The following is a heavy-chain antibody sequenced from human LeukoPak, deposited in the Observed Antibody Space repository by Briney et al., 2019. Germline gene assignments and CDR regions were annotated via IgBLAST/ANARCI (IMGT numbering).Heavy chain of an antibody. J-gene: IGHJ5*02. V-gene: IGHV1-69*05. Sequence: SVKVSCKASGGTFSSYAISWVRQAPGQGLEWMGGIIPIFGTANYAQKFQGRVTIATDESTSTAYMELSSLRSEDTAVYYCARSGGYCSSTSCYEVANWFDPWGQGTLVTVSS. CDR3: ARSGGYCSSTSCYEVANWFDP. D-gene: IGHD2-2*01. CDR2: IIPIFGTA. CDR1: GGTFSSYA.